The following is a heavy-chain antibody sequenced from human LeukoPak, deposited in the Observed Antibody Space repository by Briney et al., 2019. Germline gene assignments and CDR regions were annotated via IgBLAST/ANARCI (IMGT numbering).Heavy chain of an antibody. J-gene: IGHJ6*03. V-gene: IGHV1-2*02. CDR1: GYTFTGYY. Sequence: GASVKVSCKASGYTFTGYYMPWVRQAPGQGLEWMGWINPNSGGTNYAQKFQGRVTMTRDTSISTAYMELSRLRSDDTAVYYCARGGGSYWDYYYYYMDVCGKGSKV. CDR3: ARGGGSYWDYYYYYMDV. D-gene: IGHD1-26*01. CDR2: INPNSGGT.